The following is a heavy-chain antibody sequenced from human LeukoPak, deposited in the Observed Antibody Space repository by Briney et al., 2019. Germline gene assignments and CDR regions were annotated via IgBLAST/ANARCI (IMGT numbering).Heavy chain of an antibody. V-gene: IGHV1-2*02. J-gene: IGHJ1*01. CDR2: INSNSGGT. Sequence: ASVQVSCKASGYTFTGYYMHWVRQAPGQGLEWMGWINSNSGGTSYAQKFQGGATMTRDTSISTAYMELSRLRSDDTAVYYCAREWELLRKYLYHWGQGTLVTVSS. D-gene: IGHD1-26*01. CDR1: GYTFTGYY. CDR3: AREWELLRKYLYH.